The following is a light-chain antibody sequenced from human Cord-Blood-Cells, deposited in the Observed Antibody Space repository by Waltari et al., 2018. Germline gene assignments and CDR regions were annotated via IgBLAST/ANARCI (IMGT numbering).Light chain of an antibody. V-gene: IGLV2-18*02. CDR1: SSDVGSYNR. CDR3: SSYTSSSTFVV. J-gene: IGLJ2*01. Sequence: QSALTQPPSVSGSPGQSVTISCTGPSSDVGSYNRVSWYQQPPGTAPKPMIYEVSNRPSGVPGRFSGSKSGTTASLTISGLQAEDEADYYCSSYTSSSTFVVFGGGTKLTVL. CDR2: EVS.